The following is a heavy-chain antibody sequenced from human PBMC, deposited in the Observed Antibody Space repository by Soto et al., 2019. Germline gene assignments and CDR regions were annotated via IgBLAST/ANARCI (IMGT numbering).Heavy chain of an antibody. J-gene: IGHJ4*02. CDR2: IKPGDSDT. CDR1: DYNFATYW. V-gene: IGHV5-51*01. CDR3: ARRYCRSGDCYSDY. D-gene: IGHD2-21*01. Sequence: PGESLKISCEGSDYNFATYWVAWVRQMPGAGLEWVGMIKPGDSDTRYNPSLQGRVTISADKSTNTAYLKWRSLKASDTAIYFCARRYCRSGDCYSDYWGQGGLVTVSS.